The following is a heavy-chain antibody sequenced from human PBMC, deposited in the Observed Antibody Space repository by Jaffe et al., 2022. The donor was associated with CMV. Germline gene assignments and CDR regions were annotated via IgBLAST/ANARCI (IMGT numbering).Heavy chain of an antibody. V-gene: IGHV3-21*01. CDR2: ISSSSSYI. J-gene: IGHJ4*02. Sequence: EVQLVESGGGLVKPGGSLRLSCAASGFTFSSYSMNWVRQAPGKGLEWVSSISSSSSYIYYADSVKGRFTISRDNAKNSLYLQMNSLRAEDTAVYYCARVPEAQGSGMADYWGQGTLVTVSS. CDR3: ARVPEAQGSGMADY. D-gene: IGHD3-10*01. CDR1: GFTFSSYS.